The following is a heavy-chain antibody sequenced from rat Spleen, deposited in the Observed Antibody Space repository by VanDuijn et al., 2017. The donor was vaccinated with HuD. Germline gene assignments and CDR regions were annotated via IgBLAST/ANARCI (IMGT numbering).Heavy chain of an antibody. CDR1: GFTFSDYA. J-gene: IGHJ2*01. V-gene: IGHV5S23*01. CDR2: ISTAGSNT. D-gene: IGHD4-4*01. Sequence: EVQMVESGGGLVQPGRSLKLSCAASGFTFSDYAMAWVRQAPKKGLEWVAYISTAGSNTFYRDSVKGRFTISRDNAKSTLYLQMNSLRSEDTATYYCTKGGFHFDYWGQGVMVTVSS. CDR3: TKGGFHFDY.